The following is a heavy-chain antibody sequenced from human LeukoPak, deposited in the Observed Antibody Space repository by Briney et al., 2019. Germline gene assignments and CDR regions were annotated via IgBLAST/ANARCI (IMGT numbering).Heavy chain of an antibody. J-gene: IGHJ4*02. V-gene: IGHV3-7*01. Sequence: GGSLRLSCAASGFTFSNYWMNWFRQAPGKGLEWVANIDHHGTEENYVDSVKGRFTISRDNADNSLYLHMNSLRAEDTAVYCATDRDTRWQNRFDSCGQGTLVTVSS. D-gene: IGHD1-14*01. CDR3: ATDRDTRWQNRFDS. CDR2: IDHHGTEE. CDR1: GFTFSNYW.